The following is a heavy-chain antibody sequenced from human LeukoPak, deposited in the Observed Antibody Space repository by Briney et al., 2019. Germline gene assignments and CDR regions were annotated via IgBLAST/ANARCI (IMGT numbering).Heavy chain of an antibody. Sequence: PSETLSLTCAVYGGSFSGYYWSWIRQPPGKGLEWIGEINHSGGTNYNPSLKSRVTISVDTSKNQFSLKLSSVTAADTAVYYCARKASGTYYDFDYWGQGTLVTVSS. CDR1: GGSFSGYY. CDR2: INHSGGT. D-gene: IGHD1-26*01. CDR3: ARKASGTYYDFDY. J-gene: IGHJ4*02. V-gene: IGHV4-34*01.